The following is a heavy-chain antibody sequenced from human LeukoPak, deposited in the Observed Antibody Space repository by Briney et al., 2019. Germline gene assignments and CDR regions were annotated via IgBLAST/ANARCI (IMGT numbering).Heavy chain of an antibody. CDR3: AKDFRIGYSAHFDY. CDR1: GFTFSSYA. J-gene: IGHJ4*02. CDR2: IYENGGTT. Sequence: GGSLRLSCAASGFTFSSYAMSWVRQAPEKGLEFVSGIYENGGTTYYADSVKGRFSISRDNSKDTLYLQMDSLRGEDTAVYYCAKDFRIGYSAHFDYWGQGALVTVSS. D-gene: IGHD2-21*01. V-gene: IGHV3-23*01.